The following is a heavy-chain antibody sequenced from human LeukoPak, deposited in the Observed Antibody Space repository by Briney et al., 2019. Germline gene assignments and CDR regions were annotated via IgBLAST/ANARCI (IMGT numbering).Heavy chain of an antibody. Sequence: SETLSLTCTVSGGSISSGGYYWSWIRQHSGKGLEWIGYIYYSGSTYYNPSLKSRVTISVDTSKNQFSLKLSSVTAADTAVYYCARDHAGLTSPSYGMDVWGQGTTVTVSS. CDR3: ARDHAGLTSPSYGMDV. J-gene: IGHJ6*02. CDR1: GGSISSGGYY. V-gene: IGHV4-31*03. CDR2: IYYSGST. D-gene: IGHD1-14*01.